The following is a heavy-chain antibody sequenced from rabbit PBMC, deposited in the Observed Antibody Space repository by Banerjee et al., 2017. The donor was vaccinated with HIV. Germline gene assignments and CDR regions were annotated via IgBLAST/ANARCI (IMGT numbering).Heavy chain of an antibody. CDR3: ARAYGSSSGYDL. CDR2: IYTGSSDYT. Sequence: QEQLEESGGDLVKPEGSLTLTCTASGFSFNNNYVMCWVRQAPGKGLEWIACIYTGSSDYTYYASWAKGRFTVSKTSSTTVTLQMTSLTAADTATYFCARAYGSSSGYDLWGPGTLVTVS. CDR1: GFSFNNNYV. D-gene: IGHD1-1*01. V-gene: IGHV1S45*01. J-gene: IGHJ4*01.